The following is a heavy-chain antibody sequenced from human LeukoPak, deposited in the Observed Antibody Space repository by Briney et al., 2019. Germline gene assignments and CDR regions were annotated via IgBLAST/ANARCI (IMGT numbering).Heavy chain of an antibody. V-gene: IGHV1-69*13. Sequence: GASVKVSCKASGGTFSSYAISWVRQAPGQGLEWMGGIIPIFGTANYAQKFQGRVTITADESTSTAYMELSSLRSEDTAVYYCARAFVHDSSGYYYYYGMDVWGQGTTVTVSS. CDR1: GGTFSSYA. CDR2: IIPIFGTA. CDR3: ARAFVHDSSGYYYYYGMDV. J-gene: IGHJ6*02. D-gene: IGHD3-22*01.